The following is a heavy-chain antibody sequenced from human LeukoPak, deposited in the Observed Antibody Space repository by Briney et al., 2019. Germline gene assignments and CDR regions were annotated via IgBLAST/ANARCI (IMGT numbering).Heavy chain of an antibody. CDR1: GFTFSSYA. CDR2: ISGSGGST. CDR3: ARAPGGTQASSGYFDY. Sequence: GGSLRLSCAASGFTFSSYAVSWVRQAPGKGLEWVSSISGSGGSTYSADSVKGRFTISRDNSKNTLYLQMNSLRAEDTAVYYCARAPGGTQASSGYFDYWGQGTLVTVSS. V-gene: IGHV3-23*01. J-gene: IGHJ4*02. D-gene: IGHD3-22*01.